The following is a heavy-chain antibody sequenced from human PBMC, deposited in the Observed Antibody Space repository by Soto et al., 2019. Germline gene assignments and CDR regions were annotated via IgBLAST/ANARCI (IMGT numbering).Heavy chain of an antibody. V-gene: IGHV3-30-3*01. D-gene: IGHD3-9*01. CDR1: GFTFSSYA. CDR3: ASLRDYDILTGYWEFDY. Sequence: SLRLSCAASGFTFSSYAMHWVRQAPGKGLEWVAVISYDGSNKYYADSVKGRFTISRDNSKNTLYLQMNSLRAEDTAVYYCASLRDYDILTGYWEFDYWGQGTLVTVSS. CDR2: ISYDGSNK. J-gene: IGHJ4*02.